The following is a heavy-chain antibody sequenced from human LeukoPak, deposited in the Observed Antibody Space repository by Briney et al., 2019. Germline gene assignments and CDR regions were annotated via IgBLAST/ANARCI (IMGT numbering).Heavy chain of an antibody. V-gene: IGHV3-30-3*01. CDR2: ISYDGSNK. D-gene: IGHD3-9*01. CDR1: GFTFSSYA. J-gene: IGHJ4*02. Sequence: GGSLRLSCAASGFTFSSYAMHWVRQAPGKGLEWVAVISYDGSNKYYADSVKGRFTISRDNSKNTLYLQMNSLRAEDTAVYYCARDLGVLRYFDWLFYFDYWGQGTLVTVSS. CDR3: ARDLGVLRYFDWLFYFDY.